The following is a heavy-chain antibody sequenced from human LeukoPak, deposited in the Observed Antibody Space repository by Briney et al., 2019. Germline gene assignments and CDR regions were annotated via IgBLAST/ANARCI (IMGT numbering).Heavy chain of an antibody. Sequence: ASETLSLTCTVSGGSISSSSYYWGWIRQPPGEGLVWIGSIYYSGSIFYNPSLKSRVSMSVVTSKNQFSLRLSSVTAADTAVYYCASTTSYWGGGAFDVWGQGTMVTVSS. CDR1: GGSISSSSYY. CDR3: ASTTSYWGGGAFDV. D-gene: IGHD3-16*01. J-gene: IGHJ3*01. CDR2: IYYSGSI. V-gene: IGHV4-39*01.